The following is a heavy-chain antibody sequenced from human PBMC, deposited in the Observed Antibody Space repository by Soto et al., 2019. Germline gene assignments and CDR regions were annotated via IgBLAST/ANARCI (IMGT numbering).Heavy chain of an antibody. CDR3: ARVGSGNPDV. Sequence: EGSLRLSCAASGFIFSRYDMHWVRQATGKGLEWVSGIGTAGDTYYPGSVKGRFTISRDDAKNSLFLQMNSLGAGDTAVYYCARVGSGNPDVWGQGTTVTVSS. J-gene: IGHJ6*02. CDR1: GFIFSRYD. CDR2: IGTAGDT. V-gene: IGHV3-13*01. D-gene: IGHD3-10*01.